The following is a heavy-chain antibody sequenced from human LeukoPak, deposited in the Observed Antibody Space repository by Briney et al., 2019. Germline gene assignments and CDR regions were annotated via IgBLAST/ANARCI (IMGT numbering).Heavy chain of an antibody. CDR2: INHSGST. D-gene: IGHD3-22*01. Sequence: PSDTLSLTCAVYGGSFSGYYWSWIRQPPGKGLEWIGEINHSGSTNYNPSLKSRVTISVDTSKNQFSLKLSSVTAADTAVYYCARGPYSGYYFYWGQGTLVTVSS. V-gene: IGHV4-34*01. CDR3: ARGPYSGYYFY. CDR1: GGSFSGYY. J-gene: IGHJ4*02.